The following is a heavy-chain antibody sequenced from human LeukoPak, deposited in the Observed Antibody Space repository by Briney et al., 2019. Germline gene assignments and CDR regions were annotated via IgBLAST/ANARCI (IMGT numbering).Heavy chain of an antibody. Sequence: PSETLSLTCTVSGGSISSYYWSWIRQPAGQGLEWIGRVYTSGDTNYNPSLKSRATISTDTSKNQFSLRLSSVTAADTAVYYCARGNILTGYCFDFWGQGALVTVSS. J-gene: IGHJ4*02. V-gene: IGHV4-4*07. CDR1: GGSISSYY. D-gene: IGHD3-9*01. CDR2: VYTSGDT. CDR3: ARGNILTGYCFDF.